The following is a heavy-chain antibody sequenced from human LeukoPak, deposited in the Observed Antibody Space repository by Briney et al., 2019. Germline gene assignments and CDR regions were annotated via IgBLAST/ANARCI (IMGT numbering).Heavy chain of an antibody. CDR2: IYHSGST. CDR1: GGSISSSNW. J-gene: IGHJ6*02. V-gene: IGHV4-4*02. CDR3: ARQPNTVTTDYYYYGMDV. Sequence: PSGTLSLTCAVSGGSISSSNWWSWVRQPPGKGLEWIGEIYHSGSTNYNPSLKSRVTISVDKSKNQFSLKLSSVTAADTAVYYCARQPNTVTTDYYYYGMDVWGQGTPVTVSS. D-gene: IGHD4-17*01.